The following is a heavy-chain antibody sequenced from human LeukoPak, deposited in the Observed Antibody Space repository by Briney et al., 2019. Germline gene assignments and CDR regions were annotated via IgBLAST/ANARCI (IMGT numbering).Heavy chain of an antibody. CDR1: GFTVSSNY. V-gene: IGHV3-53*01. D-gene: IGHD3-10*01. Sequence: GGSLRLSCAASGFTVSSNYMSWARRAPGKGLEWCPVIYNVGGTYYADSVKGRFTISRDNSKNTLYLQMNSLRAEDTAVYYCARATYGSGSYYKRYYYYYMDVWGKGTTVTISS. J-gene: IGHJ6*03. CDR3: ARATYGSGSYYKRYYYYYMDV. CDR2: IYNVGGT.